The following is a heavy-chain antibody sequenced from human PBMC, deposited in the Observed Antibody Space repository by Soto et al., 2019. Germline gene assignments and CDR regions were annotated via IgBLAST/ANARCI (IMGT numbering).Heavy chain of an antibody. D-gene: IGHD3-22*01. Sequence: PWGSLRISCASSGFTFSIYSMNWVRQAPGKGLEWVSSISSSSSYIYYADSVKGRFTISRDNSKNTLYLQMKSLRAEDTAVYYCARATAYYYDSSDNWFDPWGQGTMVTVSS. CDR2: ISSSSSYI. V-gene: IGHV3-21*01. J-gene: IGHJ5*02. CDR3: ARATAYYYDSSDNWFDP. CDR1: GFTFSIYS.